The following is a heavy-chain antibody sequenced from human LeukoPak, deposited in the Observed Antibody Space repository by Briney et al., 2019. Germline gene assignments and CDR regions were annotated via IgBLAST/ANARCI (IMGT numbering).Heavy chain of an antibody. D-gene: IGHD2-2*01. CDR3: ARVGYYCSSTSCYDAFDI. CDR1: GGSISSYY. CDR2: IYSSGIT. Sequence: SETLSLTCTVSGGSISSYYWSWIRQPAGKGLEWIGRIYSSGITYYSHSLGSRVTMSVDTSKNQFSLKLTSVTAADTAVYYCARVGYYCSSTSCYDAFDIWGQGTMVTVSS. J-gene: IGHJ3*02. V-gene: IGHV4-4*07.